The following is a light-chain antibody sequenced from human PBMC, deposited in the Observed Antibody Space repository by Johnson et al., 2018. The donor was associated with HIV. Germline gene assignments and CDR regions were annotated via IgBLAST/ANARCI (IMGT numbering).Light chain of an antibody. CDR3: GTWDASLSAGGG. V-gene: IGLV1-51*02. CDR2: ENN. Sequence: VLTQPPSVSAAPGQKVTISCSGSSSNIGNNYVSWYQQLPGTAPKLLIYENNKRPSAIPDRFSGSKSGTSAPLGITGLQTGDEGDDYCGTWDASLSAGGGFGTGTKVTVL. CDR1: SSNIGNNY. J-gene: IGLJ1*01.